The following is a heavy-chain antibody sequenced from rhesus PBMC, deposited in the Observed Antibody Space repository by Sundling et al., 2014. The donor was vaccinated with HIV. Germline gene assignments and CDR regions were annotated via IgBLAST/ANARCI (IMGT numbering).Heavy chain of an antibody. J-gene: IGHJ6*01. CDR3: ARGGYEDDYGYYFLVDS. D-gene: IGHD3-9*01. CDR1: GGSISGNY. V-gene: IGHV4-165*01. Sequence: QVQLQASGPGLVKPSETLSLTCAVSGGSISGNYWNWIRQPPGKGLEWIGYIGGSSGSTYYNPSLKSRVTISTDTSKNQFSLKLSSVTAADTAVYYCARGGYEDDYGYYFLVDSWGQGVVVTVSS. CDR2: IGGSSGST.